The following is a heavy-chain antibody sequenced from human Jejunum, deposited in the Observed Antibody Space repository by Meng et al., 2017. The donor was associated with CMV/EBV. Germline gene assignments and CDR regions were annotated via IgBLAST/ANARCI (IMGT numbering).Heavy chain of an antibody. D-gene: IGHD1-26*01. CDR1: GGPISSGSYH. J-gene: IGHJ4*02. CDR2: IYNNGNT. Sequence: VSGGPISSGSYHWSWIRQPAGKGLEYIGRIYNNGNTNCNPSLKSRVTISLDTSKNQFSLNLSSVTAADTAVYYCARLAGGATRVDSWGQGTLVTVSS. V-gene: IGHV4-61*02. CDR3: ARLAGGATRVDS.